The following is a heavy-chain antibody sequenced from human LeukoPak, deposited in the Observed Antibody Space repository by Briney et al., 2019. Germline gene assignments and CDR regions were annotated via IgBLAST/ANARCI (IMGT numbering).Heavy chain of an antibody. CDR2: IYYSGST. J-gene: IGHJ4*02. D-gene: IGHD1-26*01. CDR3: ASEKYGGSNDY. V-gene: IGHV4-59*01. Sequence: SETLSLTCAVSSDSISGYYWSWIRQPPGKGLEWIGYIYYSGSTKYNPSLKSRVTISVDTSKNQFSLRLSPVTAADTAMYYCASEKYGGSNDYWGQGTLVTVSS. CDR1: SDSISGYY.